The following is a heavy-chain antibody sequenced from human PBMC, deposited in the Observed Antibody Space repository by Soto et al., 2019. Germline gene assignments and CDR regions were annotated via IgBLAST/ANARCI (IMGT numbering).Heavy chain of an antibody. CDR3: ARLKSTYAASYYGGGCFDY. D-gene: IGHD3-3*01. J-gene: IGHJ4*02. CDR2: VFFSGRA. CDR1: GDSISDTSYF. V-gene: IGHV4-39*01. Sequence: QLQLQESGPGLVKPSETLSLTCTVSGDSISDTSYFWGWIRQTPGKGLEWIGGVFFSGRAYYNSSLQMRVTIPVDTSNNLFSLKLISVAAAYSAVYYCARLKSTYAASYYGGGCFDYLGRGTLVTVSS.